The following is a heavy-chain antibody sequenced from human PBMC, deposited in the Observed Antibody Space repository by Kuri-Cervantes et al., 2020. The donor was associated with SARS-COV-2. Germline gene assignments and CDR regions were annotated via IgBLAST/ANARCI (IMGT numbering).Heavy chain of an antibody. CDR3: AKGGSGYDPEVYYFDY. D-gene: IGHD5-12*01. CDR1: GFTFDDYA. J-gene: IGHJ4*02. V-gene: IGHV3-9*01. CDR2: ISWNSGSI. Sequence: SLKISCAASGFTFDDYAMHWVRQAPGKGLEWVSGISWNSGSIGYADSVKGRFTISRGNAKNSLYLQMNSLRAEDTALYYCAKGGSGYDPEVYYFDYWGQGTLVTVSS.